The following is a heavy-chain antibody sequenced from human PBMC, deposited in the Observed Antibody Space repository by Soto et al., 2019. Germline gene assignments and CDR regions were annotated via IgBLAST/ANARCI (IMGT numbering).Heavy chain of an antibody. CDR2: IYWDDDK. J-gene: IGHJ4*02. D-gene: IGHD2-15*01. V-gene: IGHV2-5*02. CDR1: GFSLSTPGVG. CDR3: SHLAGVAGSYFDF. Sequence: QMTLKESGPKMVKPKETLTLTCTFSGFSLSTPGVGVGWIRQPPGKALEWLALIYWDDDKRFSPSLRNRISITKDTSEHQVVLSMTNMDPVDTATYFCSHLAGVAGSYFDFWGQGILIAVSS.